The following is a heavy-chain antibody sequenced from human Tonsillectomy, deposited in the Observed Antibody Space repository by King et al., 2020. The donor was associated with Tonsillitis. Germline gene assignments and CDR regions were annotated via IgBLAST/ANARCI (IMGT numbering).Heavy chain of an antibody. CDR3: TRVRTVGFDAFDI. J-gene: IGHJ3*02. V-gene: IGHV3-74*01. CDR1: EFTFSSYW. Sequence: VQLVESGGGLVQPGGSLRLSCAASEFTFSSYWMHLVRQAPGKGLVWVSRIKSDVSSTSYADSVQGRFTISRDNAKNTLYLQMNSLRAEDTAVYFCTRVRTVGFDAFDIWGQGTMVTVSS. CDR2: IKSDVSST. D-gene: IGHD1/OR15-1a*01.